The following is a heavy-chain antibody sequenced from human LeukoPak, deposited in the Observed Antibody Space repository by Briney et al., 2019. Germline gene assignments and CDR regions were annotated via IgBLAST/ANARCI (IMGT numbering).Heavy chain of an antibody. J-gene: IGHJ4*02. CDR3: ARDGVRDGLYFDY. CDR1: GFTFSSYA. V-gene: IGHV3-7*01. D-gene: IGHD5-24*01. CDR2: INQDGSDK. Sequence: GGSLRLSCAASGFTFSSYAMHWVRQAPGKGLEWVANINQDGSDKQYVDSVKGRFTISRDNAKNSLYLQINSLRAEDTAVYYCARDGVRDGLYFDYWGQGTLVTVSS.